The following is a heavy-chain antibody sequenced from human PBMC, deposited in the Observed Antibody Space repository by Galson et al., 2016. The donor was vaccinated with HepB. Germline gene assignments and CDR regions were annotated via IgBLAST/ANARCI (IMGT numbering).Heavy chain of an antibody. Sequence: SVKVSCKASGGTSSRYAISWVRQAPGQGLEWMGGIIPIFGTANYAQRFQGRVTITADESTSTAYMELSSLRSEDTDVYYRGKVEDGYNRHYYYGMEGWGQGTTVTVSS. CDR2: IIPIFGTA. CDR3: GKVEDGYNRHYYYGMEG. V-gene: IGHV1-69*13. D-gene: IGHD5-24*01. J-gene: IGHJ6*02. CDR1: GGTSSRYA.